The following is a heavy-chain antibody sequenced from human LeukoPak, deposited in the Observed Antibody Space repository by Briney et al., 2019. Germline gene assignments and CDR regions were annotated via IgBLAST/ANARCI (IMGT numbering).Heavy chain of an antibody. CDR1: GGSFSGYY. D-gene: IGHD4-11*01. J-gene: IGHJ3*02. CDR3: ARSYSNYANAFDI. V-gene: IGHV4-34*01. CDR2: INHSGST. Sequence: PSETLSLTCAVYGGSFSGYYWSWIRQPPGKGLEWIGEINHSGSTNYNPSLKSRVTISVDTSKNQFSLKLSSVTAADTAVYYCARSYSNYANAFDIWGQGTMVTVSS.